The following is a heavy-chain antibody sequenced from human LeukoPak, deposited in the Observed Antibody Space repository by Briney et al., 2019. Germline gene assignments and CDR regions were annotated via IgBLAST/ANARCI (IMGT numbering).Heavy chain of an antibody. CDR2: IHHRGTT. Sequence: SETPSLTCAVSGGSISSTNWWNWVRQPPGKGLEWIGEIHHRGTTNYNPSLKSRVTISVDKSKNQFSLKLSSVTAADTAVYYCAKNIAKTFDPWGQGTLVTVSS. CDR1: GGSISSTNW. CDR3: AKNIAKTFDP. J-gene: IGHJ5*02. V-gene: IGHV4-4*02. D-gene: IGHD2/OR15-2a*01.